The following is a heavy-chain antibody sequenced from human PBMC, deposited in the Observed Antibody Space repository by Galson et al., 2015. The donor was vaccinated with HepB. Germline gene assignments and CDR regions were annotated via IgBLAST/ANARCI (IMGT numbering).Heavy chain of an antibody. V-gene: IGHV1-18*01. J-gene: IGHJ6*03. CDR2: ISAYNGNT. D-gene: IGHD2-2*01. CDR3: AREGPDIVVVPADYYYYYMDV. CDR1: GYTFTSYG. Sequence: SVKVSCKASGYTFTSYGISWVRQAPGQGLEWMGWISAYNGNTNYAQKLQGRVTMTTDTSTSTAYMELRSLRSDDTAVYYCAREGPDIVVVPADYYYYYMDVWGKGTTVTVSS.